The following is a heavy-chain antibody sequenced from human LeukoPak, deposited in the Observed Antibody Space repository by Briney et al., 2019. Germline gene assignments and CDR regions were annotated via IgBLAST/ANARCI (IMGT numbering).Heavy chain of an antibody. CDR3: ARDPGVTSYYMDV. Sequence: GASVKVSCKASHYTFTSYGISWVRQAPGQGLEWVGWISPYSGNTNSAQKLQGRVTMTTDTSTSTAYMEPRSLRSDDTAVYYCARDPGVTSYYMDVWGKGTTVTVSS. J-gene: IGHJ6*03. D-gene: IGHD2-21*02. V-gene: IGHV1-18*01. CDR1: HYTFTSYG. CDR2: ISPYSGNT.